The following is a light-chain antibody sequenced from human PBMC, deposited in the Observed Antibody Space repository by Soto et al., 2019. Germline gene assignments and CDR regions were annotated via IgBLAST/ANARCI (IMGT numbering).Light chain of an antibody. J-gene: IGKJ1*01. CDR1: QSIGAY. V-gene: IGKV1-39*01. Sequence: IQMTQSPSSLSASVGDSVTITCRASQSIGAYLNWYQKKPGKAPKSLIYGASTLQSGVPSRFSGSGSGTDFTLTISSLQPEDFATYFCHQKYRLPRTFGQGTKVEMK. CDR3: HQKYRLPRT. CDR2: GAS.